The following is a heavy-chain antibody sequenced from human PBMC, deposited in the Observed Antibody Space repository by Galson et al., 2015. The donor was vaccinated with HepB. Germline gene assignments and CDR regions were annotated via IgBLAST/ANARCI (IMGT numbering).Heavy chain of an antibody. V-gene: IGHV4-59*01. CDR2: IYYSGST. J-gene: IGHJ6*02. Sequence: ETLSLTCAVYGGSFSGYYWSWIRQPPGKGLEWIGYIYYSGSTNYNPSLKSRVTISVDTSKNQFSLKLSSVTAADTAVYYCARDGRSSSWPNYYYYGMDVWGQGTTVTVSS. D-gene: IGHD6-13*01. CDR1: GGSFSGYY. CDR3: ARDGRSSSWPNYYYYGMDV.